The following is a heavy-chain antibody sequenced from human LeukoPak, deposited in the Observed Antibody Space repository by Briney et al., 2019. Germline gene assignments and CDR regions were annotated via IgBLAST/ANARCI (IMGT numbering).Heavy chain of an antibody. J-gene: IGHJ4*02. CDR3: ARDRELGY. D-gene: IGHD3-10*01. V-gene: IGHV4-59*01. Sequence: PSETLSLTCSVSGDSISIYYWSWIRQPPGKGLEWIGYIYNSGSTNYNPSLKSRVTISVNTSKNQFSLKLTSVTAADTAVYYCARDRELGYWGQGTLVTVSS. CDR2: IYNSGST. CDR1: GDSISIYY.